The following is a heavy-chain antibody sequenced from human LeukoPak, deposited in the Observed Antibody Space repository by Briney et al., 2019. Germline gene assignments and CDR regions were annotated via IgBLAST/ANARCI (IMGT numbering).Heavy chain of an antibody. CDR1: GFTFSSYG. J-gene: IGHJ4*02. V-gene: IGHV3-30*18. Sequence: GGSLRLSCAASGFTFSSYGMHWVRQAPGKGLEWVAVISYDGSNKYYADSVKGRFTISRDNSKNTLHLQMNSLRAEDTAVYYCAKSPGSYWGQGTLVTVSS. CDR3: AKSPGSY. CDR2: ISYDGSNK.